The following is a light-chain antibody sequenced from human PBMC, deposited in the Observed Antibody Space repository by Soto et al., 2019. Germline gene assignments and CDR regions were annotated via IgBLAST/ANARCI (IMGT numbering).Light chain of an antibody. V-gene: IGKV2D-29*02. Sequence: VVRTRSPLSLPVNPGEAASIFGRPSPSLLHITGETFLFWYLQKPGQSPQLLIYEFSTRVSVVPDRFSGSGSVTDFTLEISRVEPDNVGIYYCMQSTQLPPTFGQETRLDI. CDR1: PSLLHITGETF. J-gene: IGKJ5*01. CDR2: EFS. CDR3: MQSTQLPPT.